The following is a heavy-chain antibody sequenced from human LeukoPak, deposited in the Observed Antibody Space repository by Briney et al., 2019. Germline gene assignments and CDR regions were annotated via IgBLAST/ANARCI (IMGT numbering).Heavy chain of an antibody. V-gene: IGHV1-18*01. CDR2: ISAYNGNT. D-gene: IGHD3/OR15-3a*01. CDR3: ATLDRPSGLDYFDY. J-gene: IGHJ4*02. CDR1: GYTFTSYG. Sequence: GASVKVSCKASGYTFTSYGISWVRQAPGQGLEWMGWISAYNGNTNYAQKLQGRATMTTDTSTSTAYMELRSLRSDDTAVYYCATLDRPSGLDYFDYWGQGTLVTVSS.